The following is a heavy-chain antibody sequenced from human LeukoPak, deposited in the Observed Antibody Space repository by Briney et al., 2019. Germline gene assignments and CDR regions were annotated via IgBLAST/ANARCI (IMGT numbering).Heavy chain of an antibody. Sequence: GGSLRLSCAASGFTFSSYSMNWVRQAPGKGLEWVSYISSSSSTIYYADSVKGRFTISRDNAKNSLYLQMNSLRAEDTAVYYCARASYYYDSSGYYGPVYYYYYMDVWGKGTTVTISS. CDR3: ARASYYYDSSGYYGPVYYYYYMDV. V-gene: IGHV3-48*01. J-gene: IGHJ6*03. D-gene: IGHD3-22*01. CDR2: ISSSSSTI. CDR1: GFTFSSYS.